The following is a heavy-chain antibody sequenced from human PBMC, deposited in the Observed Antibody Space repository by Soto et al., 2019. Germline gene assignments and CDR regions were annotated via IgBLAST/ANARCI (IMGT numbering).Heavy chain of an antibody. J-gene: IGHJ6*03. CDR2: INHSGST. D-gene: IGHD6-13*01. CDR1: GGSFSGYY. Sequence: QVQLQQWGAGLLKPSETLSLTCAVYGGSFSGYYWSWIRQPPGKGLEWIGEINHSGSTNYNPSPKSRVTISVDTSKNQFSLKLSSVTAADTAVYYCARGPSIAAAGTNYYYYMDVWGKGTTVTVSS. CDR3: ARGPSIAAAGTNYYYYMDV. V-gene: IGHV4-34*01.